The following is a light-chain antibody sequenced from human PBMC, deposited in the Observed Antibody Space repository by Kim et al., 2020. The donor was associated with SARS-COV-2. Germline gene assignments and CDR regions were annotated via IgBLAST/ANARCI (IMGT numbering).Light chain of an antibody. V-gene: IGKV3-20*01. J-gene: IGKJ4*01. CDR1: QSVSSSY. CDR3: QQYGSSPVLT. Sequence: PGERATLSCRASQSVSSSYLAWYQQKPGQAPRLLIYGASSRATGIPDRFRGSGSGTDFTLTISRLEPEDFAVYYCQQYGSSPVLTFGGGTKVDIK. CDR2: GAS.